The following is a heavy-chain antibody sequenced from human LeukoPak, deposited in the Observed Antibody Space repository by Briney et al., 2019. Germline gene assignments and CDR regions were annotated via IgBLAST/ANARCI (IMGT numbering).Heavy chain of an antibody. V-gene: IGHV4-59*01. Sequence: SETLSLTSTVSGGSICSYYWSWIRQPPGKGLEWIGYIYYSGSTNYNPSLKSRVTISVDTSKNQFSLKLSSVTAADTAVYYCARDPANYYDRRGAFDIWGQGTMVTVSS. J-gene: IGHJ3*02. CDR3: ARDPANYYDRRGAFDI. CDR2: IYYSGST. D-gene: IGHD3-22*01. CDR1: GGSICSYY.